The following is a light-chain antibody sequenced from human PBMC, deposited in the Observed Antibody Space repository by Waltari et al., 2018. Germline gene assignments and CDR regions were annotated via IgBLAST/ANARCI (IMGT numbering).Light chain of an antibody. J-gene: IGKJ1*01. CDR2: AAS. Sequence: DIQLTQSPSSVSASIGDRVTITCRASQGISSWLAWYQQRPGKAPNPLIYAASSLQTGVPSRFSGSGSGTDFTLTISSLQPEDFGTYYCQQAYGLPRTFGQGTKVEIK. CDR3: QQAYGLPRT. CDR1: QGISSW. V-gene: IGKV1-12*01.